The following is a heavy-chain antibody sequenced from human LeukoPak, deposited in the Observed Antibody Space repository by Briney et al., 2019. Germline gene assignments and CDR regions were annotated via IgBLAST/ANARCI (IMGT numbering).Heavy chain of an antibody. CDR1: GFTFSSYW. Sequence: GGSLRLSCAASGFTFSSYWMSWVRQAPGKVLEWVANIKQDGSEKYYVDSVKGRFTISRDNARNSLYLQMNSLRAEDTAVYYCAREGGSVMYYFDYWGQGTLVTVSS. CDR2: IKQDGSEK. D-gene: IGHD3-10*01. J-gene: IGHJ4*02. CDR3: AREGGSVMYYFDY. V-gene: IGHV3-7*01.